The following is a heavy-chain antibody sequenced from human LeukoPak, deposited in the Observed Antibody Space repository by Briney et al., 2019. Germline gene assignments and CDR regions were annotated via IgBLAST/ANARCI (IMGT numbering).Heavy chain of an antibody. CDR1: GGSFSGYY. V-gene: IGHV4-34*01. CDR3: ARIRSGYYYGAGAFQH. CDR2: INRSGST. J-gene: IGHJ1*01. Sequence: SETLSLTCAVYGGSFSGYYWSWIRQPPGKGLEWIGEINRSGSTNYNPSLKSRVTISVDTSKNQFSLKLSSVTAADTAVYYCARIRSGYYYGAGAFQHWGQGTLVTVSS. D-gene: IGHD3-22*01.